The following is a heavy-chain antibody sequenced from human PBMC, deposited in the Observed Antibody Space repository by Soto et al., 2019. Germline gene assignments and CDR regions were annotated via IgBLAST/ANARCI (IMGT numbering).Heavy chain of an antibody. CDR1: GGSISSGGYY. V-gene: IGHV4-31*03. Sequence: QVQLQESGPGLVKPSQTLSLTCTVSGGSISSGGYYWSWIRQHPGKGLEWIGYIYYSGSTYYNPSLKSRVTISVDTSKNQCSLKLSSVTAADTAVYYCARDVPSYGSGSNWFDPWGQGTLVTVSS. CDR2: IYYSGST. D-gene: IGHD3-10*01. CDR3: ARDVPSYGSGSNWFDP. J-gene: IGHJ5*02.